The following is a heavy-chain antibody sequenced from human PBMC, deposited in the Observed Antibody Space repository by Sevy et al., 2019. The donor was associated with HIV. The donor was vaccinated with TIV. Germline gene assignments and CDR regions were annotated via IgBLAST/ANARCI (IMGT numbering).Heavy chain of an antibody. CDR3: ARVVAARAAYYFDY. J-gene: IGHJ4*02. CDR1: GGTFSSYA. Sequence: ASVKVYCKASGGTFSSYAISWVRQAPGQGLEWMGGIIPIFGTANYAQKFQGRVTITADESTSTAYMELSSLRSEDTAVYYCARVVAARAAYYFDYWGQGTLVTVSS. V-gene: IGHV1-69*13. D-gene: IGHD2-2*01. CDR2: IIPIFGTA.